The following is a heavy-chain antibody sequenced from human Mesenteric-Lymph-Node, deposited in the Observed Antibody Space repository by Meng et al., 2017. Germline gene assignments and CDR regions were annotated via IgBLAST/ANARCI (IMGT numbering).Heavy chain of an antibody. CDR3: AKDMDYGGNSAFDY. CDR1: GNTFGSHA. D-gene: IGHD4-23*01. CDR2: ISYDGSNK. Sequence: GESLKISCAASGNTFGSHAMHWVRQAPGKGLEWVAVISYDGSNKYYADSVKGRFTISRDNSKNTLYLQMNSLRTEDTALYYCAKDMDYGGNSAFDYWGQGTLVTVSS. J-gene: IGHJ4*02. V-gene: IGHV3-30*04.